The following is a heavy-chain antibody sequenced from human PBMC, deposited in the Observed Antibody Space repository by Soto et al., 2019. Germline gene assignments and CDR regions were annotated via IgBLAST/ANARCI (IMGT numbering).Heavy chain of an antibody. CDR1: GYSLTSYW. CDR3: ARQEGYCSSTSCSRYMDV. Sequence: PGESLKISCKGSGYSLTSYWIGWVRQMPGKGLEWMGIIYPGDSDTRYSPSFQGQVTISADKSISTAYLQWSSLKASDTAMYYCARQEGYCSSTSCSRYMDVWGKGTTVTVSS. J-gene: IGHJ6*03. CDR2: IYPGDSDT. V-gene: IGHV5-51*01. D-gene: IGHD2-2*01.